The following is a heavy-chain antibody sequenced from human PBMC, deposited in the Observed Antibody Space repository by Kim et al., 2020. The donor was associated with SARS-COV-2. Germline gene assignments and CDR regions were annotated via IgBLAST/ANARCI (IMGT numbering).Heavy chain of an antibody. D-gene: IGHD3-22*01. V-gene: IGHV3-30*04. CDR1: GFTFSTFA. J-gene: IGHJ4*02. CDR3: AREDYYDSSGSFDY. CDR2: ISYDGSNK. Sequence: GGSLRLSCAASGFTFSTFAMHWVRQAPGKGLEWVAVISYDGSNKYYADSVKGRFTISRDNSKNTLYLQMNSLRAEDTAVYYCAREDYYDSSGSFDYWVQG.